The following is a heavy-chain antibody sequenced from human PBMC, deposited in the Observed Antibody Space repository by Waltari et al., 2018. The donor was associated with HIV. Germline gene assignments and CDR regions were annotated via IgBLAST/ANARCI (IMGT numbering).Heavy chain of an antibody. V-gene: IGHV3-21*06. CDR3: ASLPTEGQPPRVF. D-gene: IGHD5-18*01. CDR1: GFSFSSFS. CDR2: ISNRSDFI. J-gene: IGHJ4*02. Sequence: EVHLVESGGGLVKPGGSLRLSCTASGFSFSSFSMNWVRQVPGKGLEWVSAISNRSDFINYADSVKGRFTIDRDNAANSLYLQMNALRNEDTAVYFCASLPTEGQPPRVFWGQGIIVTVSS.